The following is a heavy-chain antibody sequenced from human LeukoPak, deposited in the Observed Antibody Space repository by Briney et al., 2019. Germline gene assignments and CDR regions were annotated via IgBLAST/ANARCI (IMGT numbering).Heavy chain of an antibody. D-gene: IGHD6-13*01. CDR2: INWNGGST. J-gene: IGHJ4*02. V-gene: IGHV3-20*04. CDR3: AKDAYNGYIDF. CDR1: GFTFDDYA. Sequence: GGSLRLSCEASGFTFDDYAMSWVRQAPGKGLEWVSGINWNGGSTGYADSVKGRFTISRDNAKNSLYLQMNSLRAEDTALYYCAKDAYNGYIDFWGQGTLVAVS.